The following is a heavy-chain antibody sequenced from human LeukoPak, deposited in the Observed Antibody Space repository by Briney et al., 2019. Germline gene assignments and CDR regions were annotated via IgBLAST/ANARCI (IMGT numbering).Heavy chain of an antibody. J-gene: IGHJ5*02. CDR2: ISGSGGST. Sequence: GGSLRLSCAASGFTFSSYAMSWVRQAPGKGLEWVSAISGSGGSTYYADSVKGRFTISRDNSKNTLYLQMNSLRAEDTAVYYCAKCPPPSILWWWNGWFDPWGQGTLVTVSS. CDR3: AKCPPPSILWWWNGWFDP. V-gene: IGHV3-23*01. D-gene: IGHD2-21*01. CDR1: GFTFSSYA.